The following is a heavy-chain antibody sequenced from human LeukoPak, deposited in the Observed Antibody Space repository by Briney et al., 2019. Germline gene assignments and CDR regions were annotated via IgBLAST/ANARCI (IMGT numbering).Heavy chain of an antibody. CDR2: ISGSGGDT. CDR1: GFTFSSFA. D-gene: IGHD5-18*01. Sequence: PGGSLRLSCAASGFTFSSFAMSWVRQAPGKGLEWVSGISGSGGDTYYADSVKGRFTISRDNSKNTLYLQMNSLRADDTAVYYCAREFKSGYGMWAWGQGTLVTVSS. J-gene: IGHJ5*02. V-gene: IGHV3-23*01. CDR3: AREFKSGYGMWA.